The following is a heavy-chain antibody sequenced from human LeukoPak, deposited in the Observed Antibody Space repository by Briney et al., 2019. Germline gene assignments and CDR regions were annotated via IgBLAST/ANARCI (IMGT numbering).Heavy chain of an antibody. V-gene: IGHV3-72*01. CDR2: IRNKAYSYTT. D-gene: IGHD1-26*01. Sequence: GESLRLSCAASGFTFSDRFMDWVRQAPGKGLEWVGRIRNKAYSYTTEYAASVKGRFTISRDDSKNSLHLQMNSLKTEDTAVYYCTMTSGSLDYFDYWGQGTLVSVSS. CDR1: GFTFSDRF. J-gene: IGHJ4*02. CDR3: TMTSGSLDYFDY.